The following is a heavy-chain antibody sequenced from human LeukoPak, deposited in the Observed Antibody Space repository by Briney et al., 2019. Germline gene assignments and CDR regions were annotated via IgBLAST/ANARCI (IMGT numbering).Heavy chain of an antibody. V-gene: IGHV4-39*02. J-gene: IGHJ5*02. CDR2: IYYSGST. CDR3: ARDGPYSSASNWFDP. Sequence: PSETLSLTCTVSGGSISSSSYYWGWIRQPPGKGLEWIGSIYYSGSTYYNPSLKSRVTISVDTSKNQFSLKLSSVTAADTAVYYCARDGPYSSASNWFDPWGQGTLVTVSS. CDR1: GGSISSSSYY. D-gene: IGHD6-6*01.